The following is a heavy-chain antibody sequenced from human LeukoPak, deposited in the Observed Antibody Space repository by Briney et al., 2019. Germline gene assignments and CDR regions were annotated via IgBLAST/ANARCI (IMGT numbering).Heavy chain of an antibody. V-gene: IGHV1-18*01. CDR2: ISAYNGNT. CDR3: ARDPGHGGSGWYLAYTKTYHFDY. CDR1: GYTFTSYG. D-gene: IGHD6-19*01. Sequence: GASVKVSCKASGYTFTSYGISWVRQAPGQGLEWMGWISAYNGNTNYAQKLQGRVTMTTDTSTSTAYMELRSLRSDDTAVYYCARDPGHGGSGWYLAYTKTYHFDYWGQGTLVTVSS. J-gene: IGHJ4*02.